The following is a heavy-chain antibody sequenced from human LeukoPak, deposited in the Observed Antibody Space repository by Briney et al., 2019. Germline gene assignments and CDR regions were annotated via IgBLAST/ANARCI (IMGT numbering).Heavy chain of an antibody. CDR1: GYTFTSYY. V-gene: IGHV1-46*01. D-gene: IGHD3-22*01. J-gene: IGHJ4*02. CDR3: ARDGQVGYDSSGYRFDY. CDR2: INPSGGST. Sequence: ASVKVSCKASGYTFTSYYMHWVRQAPGQGLEWVGVINPSGGSTSYAQKFQGRVTMTRDTSTSTVYMELSSLRSEDTAVYYCARDGQVGYDSSGYRFDYWGQGTLVTVSS.